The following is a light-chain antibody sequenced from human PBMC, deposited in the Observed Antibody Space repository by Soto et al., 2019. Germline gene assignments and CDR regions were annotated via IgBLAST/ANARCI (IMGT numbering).Light chain of an antibody. Sequence: GDRVTITCRASHNIERWIGWYQQKPGKAPKRLIYDASSLQSDVPLRFSGSESGTEFTLTISSLQPEDLATYYCLQHNTYPWTFGQGTKVDIK. CDR2: DAS. CDR3: LQHNTYPWT. CDR1: HNIERW. V-gene: IGKV1-17*01. J-gene: IGKJ1*01.